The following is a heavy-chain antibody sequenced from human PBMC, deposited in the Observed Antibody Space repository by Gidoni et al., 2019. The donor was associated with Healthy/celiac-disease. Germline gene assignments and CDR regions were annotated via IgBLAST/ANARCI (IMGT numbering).Heavy chain of an antibody. CDR3: ARGGHDSSGGY. Sequence: QVQLVHSGAEVKKPGSSVKVSCKASGGTFSSYTISWVRQAPGQGLVWMGRIIPILGTAKSAQQFQGRFKMTADNSTSTAYMELSSLRSEDTAVYYCARGGHDSSGGYWGQGTLVTVSS. J-gene: IGHJ4*02. V-gene: IGHV1-69*08. D-gene: IGHD3-22*01. CDR1: GGTFSSYT. CDR2: IIPILGTA.